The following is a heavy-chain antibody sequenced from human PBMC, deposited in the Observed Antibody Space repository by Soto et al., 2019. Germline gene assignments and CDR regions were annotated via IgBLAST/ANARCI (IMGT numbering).Heavy chain of an antibody. CDR3: AKVSSSWYAGFFDL. Sequence: EVQLLESGGGLVQPVGSLRLSCTASGFTFSSHAMTWVRQAPGKGLEWVSGLSGSGGSIYYADSVKGRFTISRDNSMNTLYLQMKSLRAEDTAVYYCAKVSSSWYAGFFDLWGQGTPVTVSS. J-gene: IGHJ4*02. CDR2: LSGSGGSI. V-gene: IGHV3-23*01. D-gene: IGHD6-13*01. CDR1: GFTFSSHA.